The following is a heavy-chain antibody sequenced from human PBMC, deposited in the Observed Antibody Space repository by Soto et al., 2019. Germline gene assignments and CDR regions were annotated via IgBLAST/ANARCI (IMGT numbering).Heavy chain of an antibody. CDR3: PTDDQQLVPSYYFDY. D-gene: IGHD6-13*01. CDR2: ISYGASNK. J-gene: IGHJ4*02. V-gene: IGHV3-30-3*01. CDR1: GFSFGGYG. Sequence: HPGVSRRLSWPGSGFSFGGYGMHWVRQAPGKGLERVAVISYGASNKYYAASVKGRCTISREHSKHTLYLQMHTLRAEDTALYYCPTDDQQLVPSYYFDYWAQATLVTVSS.